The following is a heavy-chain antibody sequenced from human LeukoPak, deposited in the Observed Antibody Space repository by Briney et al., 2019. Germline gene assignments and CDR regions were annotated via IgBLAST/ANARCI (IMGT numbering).Heavy chain of an antibody. D-gene: IGHD4-11*01. CDR2: IYPGDSDT. CDR3: ARVGSYSNYLYYFDH. Sequence: GESLKISCKGSGYSFTSYWIGWVRQMPGKGLEWMGIIYPGDSDTRYSPSFQGQVTISADKSISTAYLQWSSLKASDTAMYYCARVGSYSNYLYYFDHWGQGTLVTVSS. V-gene: IGHV5-51*01. J-gene: IGHJ4*02. CDR1: GYSFTSYW.